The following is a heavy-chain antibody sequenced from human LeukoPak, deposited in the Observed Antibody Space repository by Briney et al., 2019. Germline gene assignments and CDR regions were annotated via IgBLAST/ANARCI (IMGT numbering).Heavy chain of an antibody. Sequence: GGSLRLSCAASGFTFSSYWMSWVRQAPGKGLEWVANIKQDGSEKYYVDSVKGRFTISRDNAKNSLFLQVNSLRAEDTAVYYCARARGGCDLDYWGQGTLVTVSS. D-gene: IGHD5-12*01. J-gene: IGHJ4*02. CDR3: ARARGGCDLDY. CDR2: IKQDGSEK. V-gene: IGHV3-7*01. CDR1: GFTFSSYW.